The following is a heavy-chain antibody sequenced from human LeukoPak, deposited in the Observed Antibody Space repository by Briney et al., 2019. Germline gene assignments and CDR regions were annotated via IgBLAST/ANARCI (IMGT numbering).Heavy chain of an antibody. V-gene: IGHV1-46*01. CDR3: ALSRRVVVAATGAFDI. D-gene: IGHD2-15*01. J-gene: IGHJ3*02. Sequence: ASVKVSCKASGYTFTSYYMHWVRQAPGQGLEWMGMINPSGGSTSYAQKFQGRVTMTRDMSTSTVYMELSSLRSEDTAVYYCALSRRVVVAATGAFDIWGQGTMVTVSS. CDR1: GYTFTSYY. CDR2: INPSGGST.